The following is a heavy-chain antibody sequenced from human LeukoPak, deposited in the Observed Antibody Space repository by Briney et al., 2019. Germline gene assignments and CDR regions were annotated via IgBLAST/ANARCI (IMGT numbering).Heavy chain of an antibody. J-gene: IGHJ4*02. D-gene: IGHD5-24*01. Sequence: PSETLSLTCTVSGASLNDYYWSWIRQPPGKALERIGFIHSSGSANSNPSLTSRVTISIDTSKNQFSLNLRSLTAADTAVYFCASGAADGYNFGFDYWGQGTLAAVSS. CDR1: GASLNDYY. V-gene: IGHV4-59*12. CDR2: IHSSGSA. CDR3: ASGAADGYNFGFDY.